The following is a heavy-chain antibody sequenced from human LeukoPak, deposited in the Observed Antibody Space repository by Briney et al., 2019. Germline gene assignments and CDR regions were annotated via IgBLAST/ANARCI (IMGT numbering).Heavy chain of an antibody. V-gene: IGHV4-34*01. CDR1: GGSFSGYY. J-gene: IGHJ4*02. Sequence: SETLSLTCGVYGGSFSGYYWSWIRQTPGTGLEWIGEINHSKTTNYNPSLKSRVTMSVDTSKNQFSLKLSSVTAADTAVYYCARGDSYGFKSFDYWGQGTLVTVSS. CDR2: INHSKTT. D-gene: IGHD5-18*01. CDR3: ARGDSYGFKSFDY.